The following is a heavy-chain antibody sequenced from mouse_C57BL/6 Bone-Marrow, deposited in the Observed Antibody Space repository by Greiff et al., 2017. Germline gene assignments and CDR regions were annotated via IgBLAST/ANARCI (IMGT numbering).Heavy chain of an antibody. V-gene: IGHV1-66*01. Sequence: QVQLQQSGPELVKPGASVKISCKASGYSFTSYYIHWVKQRPGQGLEWIGWIYPGSGNTKYNEKFKGKATLTADTSSSTAYMQLSSLTSEDSAVYYCARESLYYYGRSYALAYWGQGTLVTVSA. CDR2: IYPGSGNT. J-gene: IGHJ3*01. CDR3: ARESLYYYGRSYALAY. CDR1: GYSFTSYY. D-gene: IGHD1-1*01.